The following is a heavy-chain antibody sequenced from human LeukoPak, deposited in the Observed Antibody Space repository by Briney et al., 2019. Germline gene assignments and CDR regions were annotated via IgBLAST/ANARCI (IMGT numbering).Heavy chain of an antibody. D-gene: IGHD1-26*01. V-gene: IGHV4-39*01. CDR3: ARSGIGGSYGWYYFDY. Sequence: SGTLSLTCTVSGGSISSSSYYWGWIRQPPGKGLEWIGSIYYSGSTYYNPSLKSRVTISVDTSKNQFSLKLSSVTAADTAVYYCARSGIGGSYGWYYFDYWGQGTLVTVSS. J-gene: IGHJ4*02. CDR2: IYYSGST. CDR1: GGSISSSSYY.